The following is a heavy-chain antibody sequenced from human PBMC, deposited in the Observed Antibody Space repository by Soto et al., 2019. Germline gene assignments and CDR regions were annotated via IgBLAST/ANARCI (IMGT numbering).Heavy chain of an antibody. CDR2: IIPFFGTA. CDR1: GGTFSTFG. J-gene: IGHJ4*02. D-gene: IGHD4-17*01. CDR3: AKSAPMDAGDKYYYDF. V-gene: IGHV1-69*13. Sequence: SVKVSCKASGGTFSTFGISWVRQAPGQGLEWMGGIIPFFGTARYSQKFEDRITITADESTNTVYMDLKSLTSEDTAIYYCAKSAPMDAGDKYYYDFWGQGALVTVSS.